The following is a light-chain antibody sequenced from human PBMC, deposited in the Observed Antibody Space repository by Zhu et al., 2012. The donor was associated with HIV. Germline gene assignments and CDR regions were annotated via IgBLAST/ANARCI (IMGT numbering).Light chain of an antibody. V-gene: IGKV3-20*01. Sequence: VLTQSPGTVSLSPGERATLSCRTSQSIFGTYLAWYRQKPGQAPKLLMYSASSRATGIPDRFSGSGSGTDFTLTISRLEPEDVAVYYCQQFGSSPYTFGQGTKLEIK. CDR2: SAS. CDR3: QQFGSSPYT. CDR1: QSIFGTY. J-gene: IGKJ2*01.